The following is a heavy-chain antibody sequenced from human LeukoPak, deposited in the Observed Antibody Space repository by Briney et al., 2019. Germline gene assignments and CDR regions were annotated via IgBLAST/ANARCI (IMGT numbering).Heavy chain of an antibody. CDR3: AKDSSGSGYPT. J-gene: IGHJ5*02. CDR1: GFTFSGYG. V-gene: IGHV3-33*06. D-gene: IGHD3-22*01. CDR2: IWYDGSNK. Sequence: PGGSLRLSCAASGFTFSGYGMHWIRQAPGKGLEWVAVIWYDGSNKYYADSVKGRFTISRDNSKNTLYLQMNSLRAEDTAVYYCAKDSSGSGYPTWGQGTLVTVSS.